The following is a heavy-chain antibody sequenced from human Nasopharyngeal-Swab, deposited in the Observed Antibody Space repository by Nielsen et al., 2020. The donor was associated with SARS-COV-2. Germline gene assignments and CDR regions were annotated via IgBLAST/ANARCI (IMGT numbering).Heavy chain of an antibody. Sequence: GGSLRLSCAASGFTFSRYWMSWVRQAPGKGLEWVANIKQDGSEKYYVDSVQARFTISRDNAKNSLYLQMNSLRAEDTAVYYCAKAVAANDYWGQGTLVTVSS. V-gene: IGHV3-7*01. CDR3: AKAVAANDY. CDR1: GFTFSRYW. D-gene: IGHD6-19*01. J-gene: IGHJ4*02. CDR2: IKQDGSEK.